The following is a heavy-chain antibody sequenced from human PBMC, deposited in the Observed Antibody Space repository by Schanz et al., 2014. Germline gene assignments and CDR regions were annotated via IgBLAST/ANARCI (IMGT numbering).Heavy chain of an antibody. CDR2: LSEGGGGT. CDR1: GFTFTNYA. J-gene: IGHJ3*02. V-gene: IGHV3-23*04. Sequence: EVQLVESGGDLVQPGGSLRLSCAASGFTFTNYAMSWVRQAPGKGLEWVSALSEGGGGTHYADSVRGRFTISSDSSKNTLYLQMNSLRPEDTAVYYCAKGRFGELSAFDIWGQGTMVTVSS. CDR3: AKGRFGELSAFDI. D-gene: IGHD3-10*01.